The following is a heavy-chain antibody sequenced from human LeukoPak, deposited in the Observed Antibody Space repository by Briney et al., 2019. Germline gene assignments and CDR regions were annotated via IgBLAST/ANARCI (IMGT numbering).Heavy chain of an antibody. D-gene: IGHD6-19*01. CDR2: ISGSGGST. Sequence: GGSLRLSCAASGFTFSSYAMSWVRQAPGKGLEWVSAISGSGGSTYYADSVKGRFAISRDNSKSTLYVQMNSLRVEDTALYYCAKDQDSSGWYSGWFDPWGQGTLVTVFS. V-gene: IGHV3-23*01. CDR3: AKDQDSSGWYSGWFDP. J-gene: IGHJ5*02. CDR1: GFTFSSYA.